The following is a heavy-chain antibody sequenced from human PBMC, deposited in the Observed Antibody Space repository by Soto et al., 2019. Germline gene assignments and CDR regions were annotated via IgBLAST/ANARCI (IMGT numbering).Heavy chain of an antibody. CDR1: GYTFTSYY. V-gene: IGHV1-46*01. Sequence: QVQLVQSGAEVKKPGASVKVSCKASGYTFTSYYMHWVRQAPGQGLEWMGIINPSGGSTSYAQKFQGIVTMTRDTSTSTVYMELSSLRSEDTAVYYCARGTSGSYFPFYYGMDVWGQGTTVTVSS. D-gene: IGHD1-26*01. J-gene: IGHJ6*02. CDR3: ARGTSGSYFPFYYGMDV. CDR2: INPSGGST.